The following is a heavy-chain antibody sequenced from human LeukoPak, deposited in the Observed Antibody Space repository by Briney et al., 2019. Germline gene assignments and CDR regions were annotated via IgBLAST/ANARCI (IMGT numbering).Heavy chain of an antibody. J-gene: IGHJ6*02. CDR3: ARDYYYVSGSYYNDLYYYYYYGMDV. CDR2: ISAYNGNT. V-gene: IGHV1-18*01. D-gene: IGHD3-10*01. CDR1: GYTFTSYG. Sequence: ASVKVSCKASGYTFTSYGISWVRQAPGQGLEWMGWISAYNGNTNYAQKLQGRVTMTTDTSTSTAYMELRSLRSDDTAVYYCARDYYYVSGSYYNDLYYYYYYGMDVWGQGTTVTVSS.